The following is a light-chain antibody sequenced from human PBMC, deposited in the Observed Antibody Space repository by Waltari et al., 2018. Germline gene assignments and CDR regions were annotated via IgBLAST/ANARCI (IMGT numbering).Light chain of an antibody. CDR3: QQYNNWPFLT. CDR1: QSIASN. CDR2: GVS. Sequence: EIVLTQSPATLSVSPGEGATLSCRASQSIASNLAWYQQKPGQSPRLLIYGVSTRASDTPATFSGSGSGTDFTLSVSGLQSEDSAVYYCQQYNNWPFLTFGPGTKLEIK. V-gene: IGKV3-15*01. J-gene: IGKJ3*01.